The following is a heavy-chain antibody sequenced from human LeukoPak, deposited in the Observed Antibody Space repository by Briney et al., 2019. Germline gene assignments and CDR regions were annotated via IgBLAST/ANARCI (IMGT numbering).Heavy chain of an antibody. D-gene: IGHD7-27*01. V-gene: IGHV3-23*01. CDR1: GFTFSTDA. Sequence: PGGSLRLSCAASGFTFSTDAMSWVRQAPGKGLEWVSAISGSGGSTYYADSVKGRFTISRDNSKNTLYLQMNSLRAEDTAVYYCGRVGLTGDYIAFDIWGQGTMVTVSS. CDR3: GRVGLTGDYIAFDI. CDR2: ISGSGGST. J-gene: IGHJ3*02.